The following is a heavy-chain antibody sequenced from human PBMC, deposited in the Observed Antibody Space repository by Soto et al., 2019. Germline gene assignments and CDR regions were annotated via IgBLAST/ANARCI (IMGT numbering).Heavy chain of an antibody. CDR3: ARARISFSGWYYFY. D-gene: IGHD6-19*01. CDR2: INAGNGNT. Sequence: QVQLVQSGAEVKKPGASVKVSCKASGYTFTSYAMHWVRQAPGHRLEWMGWINAGNGNTKYSQKFQGRVTITRDTSASTAYMELSSLRSEDTAVYYCARARISFSGWYYFYWGQGTLVTVSS. CDR1: GYTFTSYA. V-gene: IGHV1-3*01. J-gene: IGHJ4*02.